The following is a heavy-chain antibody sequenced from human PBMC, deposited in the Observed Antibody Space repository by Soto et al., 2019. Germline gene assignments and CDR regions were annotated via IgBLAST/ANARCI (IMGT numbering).Heavy chain of an antibody. CDR3: ARVGWTTVGYYFDC. J-gene: IGHJ4*02. CDR2: IYYTGST. Sequence: WIRQPPGKGLEWIGYIYYTGSTNYNPSLKSRVTISVDTSKNQFSLKLSSVTAADTAVYYCARVGWTTVGYYFDCWGQGTLVTVSS. V-gene: IGHV4-59*01. D-gene: IGHD4-17*01.